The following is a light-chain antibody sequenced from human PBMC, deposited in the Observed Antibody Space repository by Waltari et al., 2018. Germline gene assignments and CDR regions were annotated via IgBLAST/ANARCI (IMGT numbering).Light chain of an antibody. Sequence: DIVLTRSPGTLSLSSGERATLSCRASQSVGRSLVWYQQIPGQAPRLLIYDASTRATGIADRFSGSGSGTYFILTISRLDPEDVAVYFCQNYVRLPATFGQGTKVEIK. CDR2: DAS. CDR3: QNYVRLPAT. J-gene: IGKJ1*01. CDR1: QSVGRS. V-gene: IGKV3-20*01.